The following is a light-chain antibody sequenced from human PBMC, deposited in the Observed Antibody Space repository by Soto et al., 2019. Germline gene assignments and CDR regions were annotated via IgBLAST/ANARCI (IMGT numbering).Light chain of an antibody. Sequence: EIVLTPSPATLSLSPGERATLSCRASQSVSSYLAWYQQKPGQAPRLLIYDASNRATGIPARFSVSGSGTDFTLTISSLEPEDFAVYYCQQRSNWPITFGQGTRLEIK. J-gene: IGKJ5*01. CDR1: QSVSSY. CDR2: DAS. V-gene: IGKV3-11*01. CDR3: QQRSNWPIT.